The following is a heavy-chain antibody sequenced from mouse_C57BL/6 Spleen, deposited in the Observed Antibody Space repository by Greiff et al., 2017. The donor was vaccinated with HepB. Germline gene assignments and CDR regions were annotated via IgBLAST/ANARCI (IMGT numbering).Heavy chain of an antibody. CDR1: GFTFSSYA. CDR2: ISDGGSYT. CDR3: ARDQPYYDY. V-gene: IGHV5-4*01. Sequence: EVQLVESGGGLVKPGGSLKLSCAASGFTFSSYAMSWVRQTPEKRLEWVATISDGGSYTYYPDNVKGRFTISRDNAKNNLYLQMSHLKSEDTAMYYCARDQPYYDYWGQGTSVTVSS. D-gene: IGHD2-10*01. J-gene: IGHJ4*01.